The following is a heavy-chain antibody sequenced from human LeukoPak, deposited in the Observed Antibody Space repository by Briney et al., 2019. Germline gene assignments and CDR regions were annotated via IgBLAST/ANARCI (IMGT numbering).Heavy chain of an antibody. CDR2: INPNGGGT. D-gene: IGHD3-22*01. CDR1: GYTFTDYY. Sequence: ASVKVSCKASGYTFTDYYMHWVRQAPGQGLEWMGWINPNGGGTNYAQKSQGRVTMTRDTSISTAYMELNRLRSDDTAVYYCARDLTYYDSSGYSTDFWGQGTLVTVSS. V-gene: IGHV1-2*02. J-gene: IGHJ4*02. CDR3: ARDLTYYDSSGYSTDF.